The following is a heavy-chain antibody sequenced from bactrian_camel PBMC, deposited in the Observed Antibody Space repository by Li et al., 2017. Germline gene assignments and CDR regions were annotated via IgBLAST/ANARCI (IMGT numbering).Heavy chain of an antibody. CDR1: GYTASSHY. D-gene: IGHD3*01. V-gene: IGHV3S6*01. CDR3: TKDRSYGTRNWAQST. CDR2: IAYDGWVT. J-gene: IGHJ4*01. Sequence: HVQLVESGGGSVQHGGSLRLSCAASGYTASSHYMGWFRQAPGKGLEWVAQIAYDGWVTRYHDSAKGRFTISRDNARNTLYLQMNSLKPEDTAMYYCTKDRSYGTRNWAQSTRGQGTQVTVS.